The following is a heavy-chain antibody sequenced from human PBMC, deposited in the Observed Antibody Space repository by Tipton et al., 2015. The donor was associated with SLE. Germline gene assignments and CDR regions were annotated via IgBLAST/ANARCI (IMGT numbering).Heavy chain of an antibody. CDR2: IYYSGST. CDR1: GGSISSGGYY. Sequence: TLSLTCTVSGGSISSGGYYWSWIRQHPGKGLEWIGYIYYSGSTYYNPSLKSRVTISVDTSKNQFSLKLSSVTAADTAVYYCARDLVDYDSSAERVSDGMDVWGQGTTVTVSS. D-gene: IGHD3-22*01. CDR3: ARDLVDYDSSAERVSDGMDV. J-gene: IGHJ6*02. V-gene: IGHV4-31*03.